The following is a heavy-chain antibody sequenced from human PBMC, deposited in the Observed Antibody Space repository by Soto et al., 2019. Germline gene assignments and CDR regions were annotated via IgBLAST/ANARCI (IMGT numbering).Heavy chain of an antibody. CDR3: ARYPNASSANYRSCYYGMDV. Sequence: ASVKVSCKASGYTFTSYGIHWVRQAPGQRLAGNAWTYARNGNTSYSGKIQCRVSITRDTSDSTAYLELSSSRCEDTAVSSGARYPNASSANYRSCYYGMDVWRQGTTVTASS. V-gene: IGHV1-3*01. D-gene: IGHD3-22*01. CDR2: TYARNGNT. CDR1: GYTFTSYG. J-gene: IGHJ6*02.